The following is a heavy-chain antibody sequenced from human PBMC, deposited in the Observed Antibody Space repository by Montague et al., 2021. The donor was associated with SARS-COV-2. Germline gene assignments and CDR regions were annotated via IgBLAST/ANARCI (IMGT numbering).Heavy chain of an antibody. CDR1: GFTFSSFS. CDR3: ARFETSKFYSSGVDV. V-gene: IGHV3-21*01. J-gene: IGHJ6*02. Sequence: SLRLSCAASGFTFSSFSMNWVRQAPGKRLEWVAYISSESTYILYAESVRGRFTVSRDNAQNLLFLQMNSLRAEDTAVYYCARFETSKFYSSGVDVWGQGTTVTVSS. D-gene: IGHD2-15*01. CDR2: ISSESTYI.